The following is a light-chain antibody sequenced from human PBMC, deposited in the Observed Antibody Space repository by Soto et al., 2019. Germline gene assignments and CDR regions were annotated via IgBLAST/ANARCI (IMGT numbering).Light chain of an antibody. CDR2: AAS. J-gene: IGKJ5*01. CDR1: QGISRW. Sequence: DIQMTQSPSSVYASVGDRVTITCRASQGISRWLAWYQQKPGKAPKLLIYAASSLQSGVPSRFSGSGSGTDCTLTISSLQPEDFATYYCQQANSFSFTFGQGTRLEIK. CDR3: QQANSFSFT. V-gene: IGKV1-12*01.